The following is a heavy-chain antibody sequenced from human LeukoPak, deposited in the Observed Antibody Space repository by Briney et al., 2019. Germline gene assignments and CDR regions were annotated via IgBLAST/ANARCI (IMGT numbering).Heavy chain of an antibody. J-gene: IGHJ4*02. CDR1: GVTFSRNW. Sequence: GESLRLSCAASGVTFSRNWMHWVRQAPGKGLVWDSRINSDGSTTTYADFVKGRFTISRDNAENTLYLQMNSLRAEDTAVYYCARELPFDYWGQGTLVTVSS. CDR3: ARELPFDY. D-gene: IGHD2-21*02. CDR2: INSDGSTT. V-gene: IGHV3-74*01.